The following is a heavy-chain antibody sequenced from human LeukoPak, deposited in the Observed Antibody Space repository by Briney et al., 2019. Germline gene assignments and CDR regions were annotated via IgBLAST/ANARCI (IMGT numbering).Heavy chain of an antibody. D-gene: IGHD3-3*01. Sequence: PGGSLRLSCAASGFAFSTYWMDWVRQAPGKGLEWVGNINQDGGVKHYVDSVRGRFTISRDNARNSVYLQMNALRVEDTAVYYCTRDFVLWGQGTLVTASS. V-gene: IGHV3-7*01. CDR2: INQDGGVK. CDR3: TRDFVL. J-gene: IGHJ4*02. CDR1: GFAFSTYW.